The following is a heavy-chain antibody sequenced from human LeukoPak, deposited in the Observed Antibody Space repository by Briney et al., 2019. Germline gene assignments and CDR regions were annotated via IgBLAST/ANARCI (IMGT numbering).Heavy chain of an antibody. Sequence: GGFLRLSCAASGFTFDDHGMHWVRQAPGKGLEWVSHIAWDGVTTYYADSVKGRFAISRDNNKNFVYLQMNSLSRDDSAQYYFAKGTYGFPPRYYMDVWGKGTRVTVSS. CDR3: AKGTYGFPPRYYMDV. D-gene: IGHD3-10*01. V-gene: IGHV3-43D*04. J-gene: IGHJ6*03. CDR1: GFTFDDHG. CDR2: IAWDGVTT.